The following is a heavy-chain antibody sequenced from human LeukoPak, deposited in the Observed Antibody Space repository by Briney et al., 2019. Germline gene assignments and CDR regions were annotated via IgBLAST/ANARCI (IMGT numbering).Heavy chain of an antibody. Sequence: PGGSLRLSCASSGFTVSSNYMNWVRQAPGKGLEWVSVIYSGGTTYYAESVKGRFTISRDNSKNTLYLQMNSLRAEDTVVYYCARASSIGAAGLFDYWGQGTLVIVSS. CDR1: GFTVSSNY. CDR3: ARASSIGAAGLFDY. J-gene: IGHJ4*02. CDR2: IYSGGTT. D-gene: IGHD6-13*01. V-gene: IGHV3-53*01.